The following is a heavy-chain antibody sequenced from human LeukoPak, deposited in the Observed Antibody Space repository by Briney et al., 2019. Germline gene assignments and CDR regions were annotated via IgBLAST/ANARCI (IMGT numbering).Heavy chain of an antibody. J-gene: IGHJ4*02. CDR1: GFTFSSYS. Sequence: PGGSLRLSCAASGFTFSSYSMNWVRQAPGKGLEWGSYISSSRSTIYYADSVKGRFTISRDNAKNSLYRQMNRLRAEDTAVYYCARVYSYGRRPVAPDYWGQGTLVTVSS. CDR2: ISSSRSTI. CDR3: ARVYSYGRRPVAPDY. D-gene: IGHD5-18*01. V-gene: IGHV3-48*04.